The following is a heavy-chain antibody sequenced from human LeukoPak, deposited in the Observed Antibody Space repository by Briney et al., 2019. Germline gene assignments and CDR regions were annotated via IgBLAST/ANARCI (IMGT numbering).Heavy chain of an antibody. D-gene: IGHD1-7*01. J-gene: IGHJ4*02. CDR2: IRSSSSYT. CDR3: ARMVWNYVVFDY. CDR1: GFTFSDYY. Sequence: PGGSLILSSGASGFTFSDYYMGWIRWARGKGLEWDSYIRSSSSYTNYADAVKGRFTISRDNAKNSLYLQMNSLRAEDTAVYYCARMVWNYVVFDYWGQGTLVTVSS. V-gene: IGHV3-11*06.